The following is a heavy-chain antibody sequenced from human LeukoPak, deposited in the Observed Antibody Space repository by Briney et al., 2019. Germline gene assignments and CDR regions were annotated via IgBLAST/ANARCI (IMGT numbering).Heavy chain of an antibody. CDR2: ISPSSSYI. Sequence: GGSLSLSCAASGFTFSSYSMNWVRQAPGKGLEWVSSISPSSSYIYYADSLKGRFTISRDNAKNSLSLQMDSLRVEDTAVYYCARGVPARRFDYWGQGTLVTASS. CDR1: GFTFSSYS. V-gene: IGHV3-21*01. CDR3: ARGVPARRFDY. J-gene: IGHJ4*02.